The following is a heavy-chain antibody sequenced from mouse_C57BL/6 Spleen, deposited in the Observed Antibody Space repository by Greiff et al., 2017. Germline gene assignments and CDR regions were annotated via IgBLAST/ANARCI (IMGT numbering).Heavy chain of an antibody. D-gene: IGHD2-5*01. Sequence: EVQLVESGGGLVKPGGSLKLSCAASGFTFSDYGMHWVRQAPEKGLEWVAYISSGSSTIYYADTVKGRFTISRDNAKNTLFLQMTSLRSEDTAMYYCANTYYSNPYAMDYWGQGTSVTVSS. CDR2: ISSGSSTI. CDR1: GFTFSDYG. V-gene: IGHV5-17*01. J-gene: IGHJ4*01. CDR3: ANTYYSNPYAMDY.